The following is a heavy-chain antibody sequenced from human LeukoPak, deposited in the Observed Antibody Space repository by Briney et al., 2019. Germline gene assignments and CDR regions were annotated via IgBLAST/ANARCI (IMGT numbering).Heavy chain of an antibody. CDR2: ISGSGPYT. D-gene: IGHD3-10*01. CDR1: GFTFSSYA. J-gene: IGHJ4*02. CDR3: AKGYYGSGSYPALDN. V-gene: IGHV3-23*01. Sequence: GGSLRLSCAASGFTFSSYAMSWVRQAPGKGLEWVSAISGSGPYTFYTDSVKGRFAISRDSSKNTLYLQMNSLRAEDTAVYYCAKGYYGSGSYPALDNWGQGTLVTVTS.